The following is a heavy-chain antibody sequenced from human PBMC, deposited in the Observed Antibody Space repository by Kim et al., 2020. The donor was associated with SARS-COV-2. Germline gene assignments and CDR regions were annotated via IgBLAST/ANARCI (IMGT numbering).Heavy chain of an antibody. D-gene: IGHD1-26*01. J-gene: IGHJ4*02. CDR3: ARGHGSYYPIDY. CDR1: GGSFSGYY. V-gene: IGHV4-34*01. CDR2: INHSGST. Sequence: SETLSLTCAVYGGSFSGYYWSWIRQPPGKGLEWIGEINHSGSTNYNPSLKSRVTISVDTSKNQFSLKLSSVTAADTAVYYCARGHGSYYPIDYWGQGTLVTVSS.